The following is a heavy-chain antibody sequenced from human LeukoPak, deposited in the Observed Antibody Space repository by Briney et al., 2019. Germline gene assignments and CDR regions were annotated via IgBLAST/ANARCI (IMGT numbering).Heavy chain of an antibody. V-gene: IGHV1-2*02. D-gene: IGHD3-10*01. CDR2: INPNSGGT. J-gene: IGHJ1*01. CDR3: VRGAVVRGVTKYFQH. CDR1: GYTFTGYY. Sequence: ASVKVSCKASGYTFTGYYMHWVRQAPGQGLEWMGWINPNSGGTNYAQKFQGRVTMTRDTSISTAYMELSRLRSDDTAVYYCVRGAVVRGVTKYFQHWGQGTLVTVSS.